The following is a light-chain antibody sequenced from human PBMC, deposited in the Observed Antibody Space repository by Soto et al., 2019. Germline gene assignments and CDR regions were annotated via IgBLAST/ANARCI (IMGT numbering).Light chain of an antibody. CDR1: QSVSSSY. CDR3: QQYGSSPGT. V-gene: IGKV3-20*01. CDR2: GAS. J-gene: IGKJ1*01. Sequence: EIVLTQSPGTLSLSPGERATLSCRASQSVSSSYLAWYQQKPGQAPRLLIYGASSRANGIPDRFSGSGSGTDVTLTISRLEPEDFAVYYCQQYGSSPGTFGQGTKVEIK.